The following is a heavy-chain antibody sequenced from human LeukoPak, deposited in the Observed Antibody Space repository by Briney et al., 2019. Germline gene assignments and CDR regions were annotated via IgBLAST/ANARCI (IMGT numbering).Heavy chain of an antibody. Sequence: ASVTVSFKASGYTFTSYGISWVRQAPGQGLEWMGWISAYNGNTNYAQKLQGRVTMTTDTSTSTAYMELRSLRSDDTAVYYCARAVAVRYCSGGSCYSWFDPWGQGTLVTVSS. CDR2: ISAYNGNT. CDR1: GYTFTSYG. CDR3: ARAVAVRYCSGGSCYSWFDP. J-gene: IGHJ5*02. D-gene: IGHD2-15*01. V-gene: IGHV1-18*01.